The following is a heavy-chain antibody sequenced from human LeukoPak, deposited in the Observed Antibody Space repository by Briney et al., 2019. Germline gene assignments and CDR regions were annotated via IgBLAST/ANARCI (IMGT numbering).Heavy chain of an antibody. V-gene: IGHV5-51*01. CDR1: GYSFTSYW. J-gene: IGHJ4*02. D-gene: IGHD3-22*01. CDR2: IYPSDSDT. CDR3: ASLSTDYYYDSSGYYDY. Sequence: GESLKISCKGSGYSFTSYWIGWVRQMPGKGLEWMGIIYPSDSDTRYSPSFQGQVTISADKSISTAYLQWSSLKASDTAMYYCASLSTDYYYDSSGYYDYWGQGTLVTVSS.